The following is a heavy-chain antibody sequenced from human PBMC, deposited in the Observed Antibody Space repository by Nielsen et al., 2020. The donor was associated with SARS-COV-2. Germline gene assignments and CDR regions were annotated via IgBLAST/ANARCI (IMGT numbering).Heavy chain of an antibody. V-gene: IGHV4-4*02. Sequence: GSLRLSCAVTGGSISSSNWWSWVRQPPGKGLEWIGEIYQSESTNYNPSLKSRVTISGDKSKNQFSLKLSSVTAADTAVYYCARTTAGSGWAGVDYWGQGTLVTVSS. J-gene: IGHJ4*02. D-gene: IGHD6-19*01. CDR2: IYQSEST. CDR3: ARTTAGSGWAGVDY. CDR1: GGSISSSNW.